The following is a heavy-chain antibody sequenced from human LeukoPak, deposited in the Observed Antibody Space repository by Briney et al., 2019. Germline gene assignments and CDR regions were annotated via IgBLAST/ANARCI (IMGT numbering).Heavy chain of an antibody. CDR3: ARGDTAMVTFDY. CDR2: IWYDGSNK. V-gene: IGHV3-33*01. CDR1: GFTFSSYG. D-gene: IGHD5-18*01. Sequence: PGGSLRLSCAASGFTFSSYGMHWVRQAPGTGLEWVAVIWYDGSNKYYADSVKGRFTISRDNSKNTLYLQMNSLRAEDTAVYYCARGDTAMVTFDYWGQGTLVTVSS. J-gene: IGHJ4*02.